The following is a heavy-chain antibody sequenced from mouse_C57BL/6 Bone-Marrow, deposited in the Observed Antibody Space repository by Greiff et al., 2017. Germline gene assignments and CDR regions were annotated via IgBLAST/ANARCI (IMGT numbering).Heavy chain of an antibody. CDR2: IHPNSGST. CDR3: AVNYYFDY. D-gene: IGHD1-3*01. J-gene: IGHJ2*01. V-gene: IGHV1-64*01. Sequence: VQLQQPGAELVKPGASVKLSCKASGYTFTSYWMHWVQQSPGQGLEWIGMIHPNSGSTNYNEKFKSKATLTVDKSSSTAYMQLSSLTSEDSAVYYCAVNYYFDYWGQGTTLTVSS. CDR1: GYTFTSYW.